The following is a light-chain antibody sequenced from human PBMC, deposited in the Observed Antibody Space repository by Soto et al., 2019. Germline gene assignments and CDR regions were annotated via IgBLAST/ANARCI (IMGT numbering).Light chain of an antibody. J-gene: IGKJ2*01. CDR1: QSISNW. V-gene: IGKV1-5*03. Sequence: DIQMTQSPSTLSASVGDTVTITCRASQSISNWLAWYQQKPGQAPKLLIHKASTLESGVPSRFSGSGSGTEFPLSISSLQPYDFATFYCQKYDRFPYPFGQGTKLEIK. CDR2: KAS. CDR3: QKYDRFPYP.